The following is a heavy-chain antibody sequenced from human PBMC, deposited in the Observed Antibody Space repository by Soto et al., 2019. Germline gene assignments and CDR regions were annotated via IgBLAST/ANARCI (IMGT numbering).Heavy chain of an antibody. CDR2: INTTNGDT. V-gene: IGHV1-3*04. J-gene: IGHJ4*02. CDR1: GYTFTNHF. CDR3: ARGQIDYYGSGQNPYYFDY. Sequence: ASVKVSCKTSGYTFTNHFIHWARQAPGQRPVWMGWINTTNGDTNYSQNFQGRLTITRDESTTSAYMELSSLRSEDAAVYYCARGQIDYYGSGQNPYYFDYWGQGTLVTVSS. D-gene: IGHD3-10*01.